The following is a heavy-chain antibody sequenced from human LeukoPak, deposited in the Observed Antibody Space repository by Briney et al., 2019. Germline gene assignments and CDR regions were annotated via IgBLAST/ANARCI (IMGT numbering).Heavy chain of an antibody. J-gene: IGHJ3*02. Sequence: GGSLRLSCIASGFTVSSTYMSWVRQAPGKGLEWVSVTYSGGSTYYADSVKGRCTISRDNSKNTLYLQMNSLRGEDTAVYYCARPGPDAFDIWGQGTMVTVSS. V-gene: IGHV3-66*04. CDR3: ARPGPDAFDI. CDR2: TYSGGST. CDR1: GFTVSSTY.